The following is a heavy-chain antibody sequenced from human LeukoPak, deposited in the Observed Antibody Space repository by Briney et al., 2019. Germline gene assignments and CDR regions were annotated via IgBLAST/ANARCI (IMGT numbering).Heavy chain of an antibody. CDR1: GGSFSGYY. CDR3: ARVKGVSVRAFDI. CDR2: INHSGST. V-gene: IGHV4-34*01. Sequence: SETLSLTCAVYGGSFSGYYWSWIRQPPGKGLEWIGEINHSGSTNYNPSLKSRVTISVDTSKNQFSLKLSSVTAADTAVYYCARVKGVSVRAFDIWGQGTMVTVSS. J-gene: IGHJ3*02. D-gene: IGHD2-8*01.